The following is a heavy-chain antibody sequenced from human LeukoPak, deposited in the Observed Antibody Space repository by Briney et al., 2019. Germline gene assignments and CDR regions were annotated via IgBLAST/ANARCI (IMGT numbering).Heavy chain of an antibody. CDR2: ISSSSSYI. J-gene: IGHJ4*02. CDR3: ARDLSSSGWYDY. CDR1: GLTIRSYG. D-gene: IGHD6-19*01. Sequence: GGSLRLSCEASGLTIRSYGMNWVRQASGKGLEWVSSISSSSSYIYYADSVKGRFTISRDNAKNSLYLQMNSLRAEDTAVYYCARDLSSSGWYDYWGQGTLVTVSS. V-gene: IGHV3-21*01.